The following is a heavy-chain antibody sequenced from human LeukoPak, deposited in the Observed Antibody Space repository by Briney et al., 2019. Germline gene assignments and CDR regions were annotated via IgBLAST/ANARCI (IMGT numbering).Heavy chain of an antibody. Sequence: GASVKVSCKASGYTFTSYGISWVRQAPGQGLEWMGWISAYNGNTNYAQKLQGRVTMTTDTSTSTAYMELRSLRSDDTAVYYCARTIRGYSGYVRGSPYYFDYWGQGTLVTVSS. D-gene: IGHD5-12*01. CDR3: ARTIRGYSGYVRGSPYYFDY. V-gene: IGHV1-18*01. CDR1: GYTFTSYG. J-gene: IGHJ4*02. CDR2: ISAYNGNT.